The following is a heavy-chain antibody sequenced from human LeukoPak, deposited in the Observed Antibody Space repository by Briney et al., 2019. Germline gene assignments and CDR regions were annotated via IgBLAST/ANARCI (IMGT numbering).Heavy chain of an antibody. CDR3: ATARAGAAFRWFDP. V-gene: IGHV4-34*01. Sequence: SETLSLTCAVYGGSFSGYYCSWIRQPPGKGLEWIGEINHSGSTNYNPSLKSRVTISVDTSKNQFSLKLSSVTAADTAVYYCATARAGAAFRWFDPWGQGTLVTVSS. CDR1: GGSFSGYY. J-gene: IGHJ5*02. D-gene: IGHD6-19*01. CDR2: INHSGST.